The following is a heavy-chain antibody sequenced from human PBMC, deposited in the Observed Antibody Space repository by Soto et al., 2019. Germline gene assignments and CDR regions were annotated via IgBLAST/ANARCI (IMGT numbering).Heavy chain of an antibody. CDR3: ARAPAPDYGGVGDY. J-gene: IGHJ4*02. V-gene: IGHV3-30-3*01. CDR1: GFTFSSYT. Sequence: GGSLRLSCAAAGFTFSSYTIHWVRQAPGKGLEWVAVISHDGSHKYYADFVKGRFTISRDNSKNTVYLQTNSLRAEDTAVYYCARAPAPDYGGVGDYWGQGTQVTVSS. D-gene: IGHD4-17*01. CDR2: ISHDGSHK.